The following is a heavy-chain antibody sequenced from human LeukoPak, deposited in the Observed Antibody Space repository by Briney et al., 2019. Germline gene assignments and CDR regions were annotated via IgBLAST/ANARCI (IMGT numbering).Heavy chain of an antibody. Sequence: PGGSLRLSCAASGFTFSSYWMSWVRQAPGKGLEWVANIKQDGSEKYYVDSVKGRFTISRDNAKNSLYLQMNSLRAEDTAVYYCARSHYDFWSGYSYYYYMDVWGKGTTVTVSS. V-gene: IGHV3-7*01. D-gene: IGHD3-3*01. CDR1: GFTFSSYW. CDR2: IKQDGSEK. CDR3: ARSHYDFWSGYSYYYYMDV. J-gene: IGHJ6*03.